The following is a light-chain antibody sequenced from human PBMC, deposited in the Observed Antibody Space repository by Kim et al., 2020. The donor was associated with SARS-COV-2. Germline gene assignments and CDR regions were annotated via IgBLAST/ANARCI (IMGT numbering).Light chain of an antibody. CDR1: QSVRSNY. CDR2: GAS. Sequence: EIVLTQSPGTLSLSPGERATLSCRASQSVRSNYLAWFQQKPGQTPRLLIYGASSRATGIPDRFSGSGSGTDFTLTISRLEPEDFAVYYCQQYGSTPLTFGQGTKLEI. CDR3: QQYGSTPLT. J-gene: IGKJ2*01. V-gene: IGKV3-20*01.